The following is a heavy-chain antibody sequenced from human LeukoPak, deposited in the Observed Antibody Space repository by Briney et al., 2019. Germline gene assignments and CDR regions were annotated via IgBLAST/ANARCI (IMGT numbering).Heavy chain of an antibody. CDR2: IIPILGIA. D-gene: IGHD3-10*01. Sequence: GSSVKVSCKASGGTFSSYAISWVRQAPGQGLEWMGRIIPILGIANYAQKFQGRVTITADKSTSTAYMELSSLRSEDTAVYYCARSGGSIAPDYWGQGTLVTISS. J-gene: IGHJ4*02. CDR3: ARSGGSIAPDY. CDR1: GGTFSSYA. V-gene: IGHV1-69*04.